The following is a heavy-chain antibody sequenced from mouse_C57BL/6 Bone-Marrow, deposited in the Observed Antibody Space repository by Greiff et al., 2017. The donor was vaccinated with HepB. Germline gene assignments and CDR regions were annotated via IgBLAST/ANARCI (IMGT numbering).Heavy chain of an antibody. Sequence: QVQLQQPGAELVRPGTSVKLSCKASGYTFTSYWMHWVKQRPGQGLEWIGVIDPSASYTNYNQKFKGKATLTVDTSSSTAYMQLSSLTSEDSAVYYCAREDYYGSSWYFDVWGTGTTVTVSS. D-gene: IGHD1-1*01. CDR1: GYTFTSYW. J-gene: IGHJ1*03. CDR2: IDPSASYT. CDR3: AREDYYGSSWYFDV. V-gene: IGHV1-59*01.